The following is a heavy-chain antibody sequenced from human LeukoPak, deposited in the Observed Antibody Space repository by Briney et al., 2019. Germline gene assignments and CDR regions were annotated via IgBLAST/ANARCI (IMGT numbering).Heavy chain of an antibody. Sequence: GGSLRLSCTASGFTFGDYSMSWVRQAPGKGLEWVGFLRSKGYGGTTEYAASVKGRFTISRDDSKSIAYLQMNSLKIEDTAVYYCTRAGGTVELYWGQGTLVTVSS. CDR1: GFTFGDYS. CDR3: TRAGGTVELY. J-gene: IGHJ4*02. CDR2: LRSKGYGGTT. V-gene: IGHV3-49*04. D-gene: IGHD1-7*01.